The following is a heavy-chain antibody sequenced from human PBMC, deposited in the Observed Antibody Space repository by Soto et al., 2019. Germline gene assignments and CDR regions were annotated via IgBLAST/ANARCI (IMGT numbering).Heavy chain of an antibody. V-gene: IGHV2-26*01. CDR3: ARRHLAVAVSPWFDP. D-gene: IGHD6-19*01. J-gene: IGHJ5*02. CDR2: IDSSGEK. CDR1: GLSITDSEMG. Sequence: QVTLKESGPVLVKPTEPLTLRCTVSGLSITDSEMGVSWIRQPPGQPLEWLAHIDSSGEKSYRTFLKSRHAISKDTSKSQIVLTMTNMDPADTATYYCARRHLAVAVSPWFDPWGQGIPVTVSS.